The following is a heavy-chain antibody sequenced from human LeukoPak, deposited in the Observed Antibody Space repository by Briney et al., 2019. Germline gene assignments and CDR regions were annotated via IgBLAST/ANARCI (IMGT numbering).Heavy chain of an antibody. J-gene: IGHJ4*02. D-gene: IGHD3-22*01. Sequence: GGSLRLSCAASGFTFSSYAMHWVRQAPGKGLEWVAVISYDGSDKYYADSVKGRFTISRDNSKNTLYLQMNSLRAEDTAVYYCARVVWDYYDSSGYYDTPSNDYWGQGTLVTVSS. CDR1: GFTFSSYA. CDR3: ARVVWDYYDSSGYYDTPSNDY. CDR2: ISYDGSDK. V-gene: IGHV3-30-3*01.